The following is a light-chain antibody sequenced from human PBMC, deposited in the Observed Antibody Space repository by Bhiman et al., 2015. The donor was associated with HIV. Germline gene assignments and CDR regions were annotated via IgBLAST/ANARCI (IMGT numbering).Light chain of an antibody. J-gene: IGLJ1*01. V-gene: IGLV3-1*01. CDR2: QDN. CDR1: KLGDQY. Sequence: SYELTQPPSVSVSPGQTASVTCSGDKLGDQYASWYQQKPGQSPVLIIYQDNRRPSGIPERFSGSNFGNTATLTIAGTQTMDEADYYCQAWDSSTYVFGTGTTVTVL. CDR3: QAWDSSTYV.